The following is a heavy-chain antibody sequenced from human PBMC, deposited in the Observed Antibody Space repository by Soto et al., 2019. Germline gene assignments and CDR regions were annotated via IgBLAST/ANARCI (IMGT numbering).Heavy chain of an antibody. CDR3: ATLRNRDWFDP. CDR2: IYYSGST. Sequence: TLSLTCTVSGGSISSGGYYWSWIRQHPGKGLEWIGYIYYSGSTYYNPSLKSRVTISVDTSKNQFSLKLSSVTAADTAVYYCATLRNRDWFDPWGQGTLVTVSS. J-gene: IGHJ5*02. V-gene: IGHV4-31*03. D-gene: IGHD3-16*01. CDR1: GGSISSGGYY.